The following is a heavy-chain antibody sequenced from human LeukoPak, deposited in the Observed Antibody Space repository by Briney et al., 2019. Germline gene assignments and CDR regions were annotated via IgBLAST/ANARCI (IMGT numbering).Heavy chain of an antibody. CDR1: GYSLTTYY. CDR3: ARAEPDGDYAPRLIYYYGMDV. D-gene: IGHD4-17*01. CDR2: IIPIFGTA. Sequence: SVKVSCKASGYSLTTYYMHWVRQAPGQGLEWMGGIIPIFGTANYAQKFQGRVTITADESTSTAYMELSSLRSEDTAVYYCARAEPDGDYAPRLIYYYGMDVWGQGTTVTVSS. V-gene: IGHV1-69*13. J-gene: IGHJ6*02.